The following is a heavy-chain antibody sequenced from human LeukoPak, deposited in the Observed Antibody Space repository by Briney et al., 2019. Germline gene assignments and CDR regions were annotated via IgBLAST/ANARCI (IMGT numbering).Heavy chain of an antibody. CDR2: INPSGSST. J-gene: IGHJ5*02. CDR1: GYTFTSYY. Sequence: ASVKVSCKASGYTFTSYYMHWVRQAPGQRLEWMGLINPSGSSTSYAQKSQGRLSLPRDMSTSTDYMELSSLRSEDTAVYYCARDNSVGDTAWWFDPWGQGTLVTVSS. D-gene: IGHD1-26*01. V-gene: IGHV1-46*01. CDR3: ARDNSVGDTAWWFDP.